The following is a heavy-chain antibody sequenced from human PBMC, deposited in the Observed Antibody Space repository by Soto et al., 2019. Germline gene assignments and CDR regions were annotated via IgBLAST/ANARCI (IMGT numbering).Heavy chain of an antibody. CDR2: ISDRGSA. V-gene: IGHV4-4*02. CDR1: GASITSGHW. J-gene: IGHJ6*02. D-gene: IGHD3-16*01. CDR3: TRSTHAMNGGSHYMALDDDLVTGMDV. Sequence: QVQLQESGPRLVRPSGALSLTCSVSGASITSGHWWTWVRQSPGKGLEGIGEISDRGSAYSNPSLKSRVSLSVDKSQNQFSLRLTSVTAADTVIYYSTRSTHAMNGGSHYMALDDDLVTGMDVWGPGTTVTVSS.